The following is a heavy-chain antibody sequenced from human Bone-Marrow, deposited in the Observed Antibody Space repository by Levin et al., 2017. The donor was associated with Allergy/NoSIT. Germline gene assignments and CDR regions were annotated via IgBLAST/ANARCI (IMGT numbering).Heavy chain of an antibody. CDR3: ARAAEAAGRGGMDV. D-gene: IGHD6-13*01. CDR1: GFPFRTYG. CDR2: ITSTSKYI. Sequence: SLRLSCAPSGFPFRTYGMAWVRQAPGKGLEWVASITSTSKYIHYADSVKGRFTISRDNANNSLSLQMNRLRGEDTAVYYCARAAEAAGRGGMDVWGQGTTVTVSS. V-gene: IGHV3-21*01. J-gene: IGHJ6*02.